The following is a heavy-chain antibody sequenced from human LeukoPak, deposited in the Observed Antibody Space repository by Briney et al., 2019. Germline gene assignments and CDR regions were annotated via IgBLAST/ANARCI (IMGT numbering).Heavy chain of an antibody. CDR3: ARLAVTTGVDWFDP. D-gene: IGHD4-23*01. Sequence: PGGSLRLSCVASGFTFTDYGIHWVRQAPGKGLEWVSYISYSGSTIYFADSVKGRFTISRDNAQNSLYLQMNSLRAEDTAVYYCARLAVTTGVDWFDPWGQGTLVTVSS. V-gene: IGHV3-48*04. CDR1: GFTFTDYG. CDR2: ISYSGSTI. J-gene: IGHJ5*02.